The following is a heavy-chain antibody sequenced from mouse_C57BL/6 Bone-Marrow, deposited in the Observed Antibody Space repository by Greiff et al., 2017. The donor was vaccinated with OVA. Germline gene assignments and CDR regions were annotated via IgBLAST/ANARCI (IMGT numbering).Heavy chain of an antibody. CDR3: ARKSKYEAWCAY. D-gene: IGHD2-5*01. J-gene: IGHJ3*01. CDR2: IYPRSGNT. Sequence: VQLQQSGAELARPGASVKLSCKASGYTFTSYGIRWVKQRPGQGLEWIGEIYPRSGNTYYNEKFKGKATLTADKSSSTAYMELRSLTSEDCAVDYWARKSKYEAWCAYRGQGTLVTVSA. V-gene: IGHV1-81*01. CDR1: GYTFTSYG.